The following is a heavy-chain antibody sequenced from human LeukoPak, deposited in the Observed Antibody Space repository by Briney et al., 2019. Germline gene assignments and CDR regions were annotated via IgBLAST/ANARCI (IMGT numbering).Heavy chain of an antibody. Sequence: GGSLRLSCAASGFTFSSYWMSWVRQAPGKGLEGVANIKQDGSEKYYVDSVKGRFTISRDNAKNSLYLQMNSLGAEDTAVYYCARRGWLGELKNWGQGTLVTVSS. CDR1: GFTFSSYW. CDR3: ARRGWLGELKN. J-gene: IGHJ4*02. D-gene: IGHD3-10*01. V-gene: IGHV3-7*01. CDR2: IKQDGSEK.